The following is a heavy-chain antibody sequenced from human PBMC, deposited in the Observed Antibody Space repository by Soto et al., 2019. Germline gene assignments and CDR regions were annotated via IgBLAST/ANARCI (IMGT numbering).Heavy chain of an antibody. CDR1: GGSVNGYY. J-gene: IGHJ5*02. D-gene: IGHD3-3*01. Sequence: QVHLQQWGAGLLKPSETLSLTCAVYGGSVNGYYWNWIRQPPGKGLEWIGEINHTGVTHYNPSLNSRVFVSVATSKNLFSLGLSSETAAESAIDFCATRITVFGLLLPPFDPWGQGTQVTVSS. V-gene: IGHV4-34*02. CDR2: INHTGVT. CDR3: ATRITVFGLLLPPFDP.